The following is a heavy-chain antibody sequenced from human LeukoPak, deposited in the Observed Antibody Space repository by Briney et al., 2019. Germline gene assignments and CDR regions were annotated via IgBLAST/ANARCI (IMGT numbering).Heavy chain of an antibody. Sequence: ASVKVSCKASGDAFNSHTINWVRQAPGQGLEWVGSIIPSFGIPSYAQKFRGRATISADTSTTTACMDLTSLRSEDTAVYYCARDFWGTMVRGASMDVWGQGTTVTVSS. D-gene: IGHD3-10*01. V-gene: IGHV1-69*17. CDR2: IIPSFGIP. J-gene: IGHJ6*02. CDR1: GDAFNSHT. CDR3: ARDFWGTMVRGASMDV.